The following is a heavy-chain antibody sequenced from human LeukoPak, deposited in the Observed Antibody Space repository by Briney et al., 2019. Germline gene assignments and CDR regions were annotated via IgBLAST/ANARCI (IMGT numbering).Heavy chain of an antibody. Sequence: GGSLRLSCAASGFTFSNSLMHWVRHVPGKRLVWVARIDTDGSTTHYADSVKGRFTISRDNARNTLYLQMNSLRAEDTAVNYCARDRDGYNYWGQGTLVTVSS. D-gene: IGHD5-24*01. CDR1: GFTFSNSL. CDR3: ARDRDGYNY. CDR2: IDTDGSTT. V-gene: IGHV3-74*01. J-gene: IGHJ4*02.